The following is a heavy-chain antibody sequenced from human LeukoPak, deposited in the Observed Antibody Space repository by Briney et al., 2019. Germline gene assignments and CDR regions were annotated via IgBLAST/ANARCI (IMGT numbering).Heavy chain of an antibody. CDR1: GFTFSSYG. CDR3: AKDLENYYDSSGYVDY. Sequence: GGSLRLSCAASGFTFSSYGMHWVRQAPGKGLEWVAAISDDGSNKFYADSVKGRFTISRDNSKNTVYLQMNSLRAEDTAVYYCAKDLENYYDSSGYVDYWGQGTLVTVSS. D-gene: IGHD3-22*01. J-gene: IGHJ4*02. V-gene: IGHV3-30*18. CDR2: ISDDGSNK.